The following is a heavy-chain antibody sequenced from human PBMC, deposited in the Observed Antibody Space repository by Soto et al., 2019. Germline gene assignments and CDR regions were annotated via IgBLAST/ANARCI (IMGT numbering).Heavy chain of an antibody. CDR1: GGSISSYY. V-gene: IGHV4-59*01. Sequence: SETLSLTCTVSGGSISSYYWSWIRQPPGKGLEWIGYIYYSGSTNYNPSLKSRVTISVDTSKNQFSLKLSSVTAADTAVYYCARVVGGDFDYWGQGTLVTVSS. D-gene: IGHD2-15*01. J-gene: IGHJ4*02. CDR2: IYYSGST. CDR3: ARVVGGDFDY.